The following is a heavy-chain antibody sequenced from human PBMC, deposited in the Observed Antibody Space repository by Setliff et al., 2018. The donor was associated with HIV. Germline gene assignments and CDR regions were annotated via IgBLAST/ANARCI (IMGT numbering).Heavy chain of an antibody. Sequence: GGSLRLSCAASGFTFSSHVMTWVRQAPGKGLEWVSVITFNSDETYYADSVKGRFTISRDISRNTLYLQMNSLRVEDTAVYYCAKDFQWSTVNTPLNYQYGMDVWGQGTTVTVSS. D-gene: IGHD4-17*01. CDR1: GFTFSSHV. CDR2: ITFNSDET. J-gene: IGHJ6*02. CDR3: AKDFQWSTVNTPLNYQYGMDV. V-gene: IGHV3-23*01.